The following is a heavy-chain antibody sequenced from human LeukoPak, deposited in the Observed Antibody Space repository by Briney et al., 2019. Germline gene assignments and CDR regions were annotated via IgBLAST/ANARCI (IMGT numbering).Heavy chain of an antibody. J-gene: IGHJ4*02. D-gene: IGHD3-16*02. CDR2: VFHTGST. V-gene: IGHV4-34*12. CDR1: GGSFSGYY. Sequence: SETLSLTCAVYGGSFSGYYWNWIRQPPGKGLEWIGYVFHTGSTNYNPSLKSRVTISVDTSKNQFSLKLSSVTAADTAVYYCARASIMITFGGVIVTNPFDYWGQGTLVTVSS. CDR3: ARASIMITFGGVIVTNPFDY.